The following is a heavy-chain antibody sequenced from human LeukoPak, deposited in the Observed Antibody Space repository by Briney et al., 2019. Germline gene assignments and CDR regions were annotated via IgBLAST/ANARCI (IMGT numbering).Heavy chain of an antibody. V-gene: IGHV3-72*01. D-gene: IGHD2-15*01. CDR2: IRNKANRYTT. CDR1: GFTFSDHY. Sequence: GGSLRLSCAASGFTFSDHYMDWVRQAPGKGLEWVSRIRNKANRYTTEYAASVKGRFTISRDDSKNSLYLQMNSLKTEGTAVYYCARAGILPDRRLDYWGQGTLVTVSS. J-gene: IGHJ4*02. CDR3: ARAGILPDRRLDY.